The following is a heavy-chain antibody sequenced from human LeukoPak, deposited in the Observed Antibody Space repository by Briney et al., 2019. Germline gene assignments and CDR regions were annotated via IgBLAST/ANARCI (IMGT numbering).Heavy chain of an antibody. V-gene: IGHV4-59*08. D-gene: IGHD6-19*01. CDR1: GGSISSYY. Sequence: SETLSLTCTVSGGSISSYYWSWIRQPPGKGLEWIGYIYYSGSTNYIPSLKSRVTISVDTSKNQFSLKLSSVTAADTAVYYCARASGWIGYYYYGMDVWGQGTTVTVSS. CDR2: IYYSGST. J-gene: IGHJ6*01. CDR3: ARASGWIGYYYYGMDV.